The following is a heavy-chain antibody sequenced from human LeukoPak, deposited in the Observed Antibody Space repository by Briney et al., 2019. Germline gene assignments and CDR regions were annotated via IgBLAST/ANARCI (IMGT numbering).Heavy chain of an antibody. CDR3: ARLVHSSGWYKSGDFDY. V-gene: IGHV4-39*01. CDR1: GGSISSSSYY. Sequence: PSETLSLTCTVSGGSISSSSYYWGWIRQPPGKGLKWIGSIYYSGSTYYNPSLKSRVTISVDTSKNQFSLKLSSVTAADTAVYYCARLVHSSGWYKSGDFDYWGQGTLVTVSS. D-gene: IGHD6-19*01. J-gene: IGHJ4*02. CDR2: IYYSGST.